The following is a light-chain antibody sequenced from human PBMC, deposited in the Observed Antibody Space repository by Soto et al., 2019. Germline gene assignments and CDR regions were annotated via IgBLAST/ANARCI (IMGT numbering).Light chain of an antibody. CDR2: EVI. CDR1: YSDVGASNY. Sequence: QPVLTQPPSASGSPGQSVTISCTGTYSDVGASNYVSWYQQHPGKAPKLVIYEVIQRPSGVPDRFSGSRSENTASLTVSRLQAEDEADYYCSSNVVGTNLKIFGGGTKVTVL. J-gene: IGLJ2*01. CDR3: SSNVVGTNLKI. V-gene: IGLV2-8*01.